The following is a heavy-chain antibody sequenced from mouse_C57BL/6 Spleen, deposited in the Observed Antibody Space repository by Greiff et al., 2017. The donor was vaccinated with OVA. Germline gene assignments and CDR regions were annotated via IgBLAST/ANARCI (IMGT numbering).Heavy chain of an antibody. Sequence: QVQLKQPGAELVKPGASVKLSCKASGYTFTSYWMQWVKQRPGQGLEWIGEIDPSDSYTNYNQKFKGKATLTVDTSSSTAYMQLSSLTSEDSAVYYCARRGNYYAMDYWGQGTSVTVSS. J-gene: IGHJ4*01. CDR1: GYTFTSYW. CDR2: IDPSDSYT. V-gene: IGHV1-50*01. CDR3: ARRGNYYAMDY.